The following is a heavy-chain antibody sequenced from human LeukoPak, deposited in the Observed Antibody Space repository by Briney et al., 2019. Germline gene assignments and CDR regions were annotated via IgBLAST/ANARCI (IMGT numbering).Heavy chain of an antibody. Sequence: SETLSLTCTVSGGSISSYYWSWIRQPPGKGLEWIGYIYYSGSTNYNPSLKSRVTISVDTSKNQFSLKLSSVTAADTAVYYCARDTYSSSWYRDAFDIWGQGTMATVSS. CDR1: GGSISSYY. CDR3: ARDTYSSSWYRDAFDI. D-gene: IGHD6-13*01. CDR2: IYYSGST. J-gene: IGHJ3*02. V-gene: IGHV4-59*01.